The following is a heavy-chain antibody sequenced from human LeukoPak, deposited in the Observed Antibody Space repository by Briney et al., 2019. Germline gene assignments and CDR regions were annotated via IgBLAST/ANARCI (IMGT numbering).Heavy chain of an antibody. J-gene: IGHJ3*02. Sequence: ASVKVSCKASGYTFTGYYMHWVRQAPGQGLEWMGWINPNSGGTNYAQKFQGRVTITRDTSISTAYMELSRLRSDDTAVYYCARDYYDSSGYYSSDAFDIWGQGTMVTVSS. CDR3: ARDYYDSSGYYSSDAFDI. CDR1: GYTFTGYY. CDR2: INPNSGGT. D-gene: IGHD3-22*01. V-gene: IGHV1-2*02.